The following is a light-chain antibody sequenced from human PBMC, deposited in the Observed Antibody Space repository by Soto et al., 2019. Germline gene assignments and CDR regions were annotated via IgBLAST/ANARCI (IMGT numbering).Light chain of an antibody. CDR1: QDISNY. J-gene: IGKJ3*01. CDR2: DAS. Sequence: DIQMTQSPSSLSASVGDRVTITCQASQDISNYLNWYQQKPGKAPKLLIYDASNLETGVPSRFSGSGSGTDFTFTISSLQPEVIATYYCQQYDNLPHFGPGTKVDIK. CDR3: QQYDNLPH. V-gene: IGKV1-33*01.